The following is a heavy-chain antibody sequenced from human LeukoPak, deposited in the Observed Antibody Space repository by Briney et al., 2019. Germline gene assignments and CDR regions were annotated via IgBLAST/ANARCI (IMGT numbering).Heavy chain of an antibody. CDR2: ISSRGSTI. D-gene: IGHD3-9*01. J-gene: IGHJ4*02. Sequence: GGSLRLSCAASGFTFSSYEMNWVRQAPGKGLEWVSYISSRGSTIYYADSVKGRFTISRDDAKNSLYLQMNSLRAEDTAVYFCAKDRRLYDILTPFDYWGQGTLVTVSS. V-gene: IGHV3-48*03. CDR1: GFTFSSYE. CDR3: AKDRRLYDILTPFDY.